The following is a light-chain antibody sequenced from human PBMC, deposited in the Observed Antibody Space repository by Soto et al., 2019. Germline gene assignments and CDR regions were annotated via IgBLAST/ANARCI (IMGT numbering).Light chain of an antibody. CDR1: SSDFGAHNY. CDR2: SVS. CDR3: SSSTAGSTPVL. V-gene: IGLV2-14*01. Sequence: QSALTQPASVSGSPGQSVTISCTGTSSDFGAHNYVSWYQHHPGKAPKLMISSVSNRPSGVSYRFSGSKSGNTASLTISGLHDDDEADDYCSSSTAGSTPVLFGGGTKLTVL. J-gene: IGLJ2*01.